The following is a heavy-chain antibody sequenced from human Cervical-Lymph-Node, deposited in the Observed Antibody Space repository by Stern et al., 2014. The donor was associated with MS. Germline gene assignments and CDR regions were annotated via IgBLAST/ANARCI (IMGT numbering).Heavy chain of an antibody. CDR3: AREVIVVVVAATPDYYYGMDV. Sequence: QMQLVQSGAEVKKPGASVKVSCKASGYTFTSYYMHWVRQAPGQGLEWMGIINPSGGSTSYAQKFQGRVTMTRDTSTSTVYMELSSLRSEDTAVYYCAREVIVVVVAATPDYYYGMDVWGQGTTVTVSS. CDR2: INPSGGST. CDR1: GYTFTSYY. D-gene: IGHD2-15*01. J-gene: IGHJ6*02. V-gene: IGHV1-46*01.